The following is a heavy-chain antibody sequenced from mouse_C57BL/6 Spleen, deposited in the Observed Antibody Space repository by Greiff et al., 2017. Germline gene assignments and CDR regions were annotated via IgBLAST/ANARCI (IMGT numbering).Heavy chain of an antibody. Sequence: QVQLQQPGAELVKPGASVKVSCKASGYTFTSYWMHWVKQRPGQGLEWIGEIDPSDSYTNYNQKFKGKSTLTVDKSSSTAYMQLSSLTSEDSAVYYCARHGYDDAMDYWGQGTSVTVSS. CDR1: GYTFTSYW. CDR2: IDPSDSYT. CDR3: ARHGYDDAMDY. V-gene: IGHV1-69*01. D-gene: IGHD2-2*01. J-gene: IGHJ4*01.